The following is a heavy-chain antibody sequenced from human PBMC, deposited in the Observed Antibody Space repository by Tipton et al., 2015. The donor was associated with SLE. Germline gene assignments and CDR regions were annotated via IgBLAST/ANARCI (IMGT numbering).Heavy chain of an antibody. CDR1: GGSFSGYY. V-gene: IGHV4-34*01. D-gene: IGHD3-16*01. Sequence: TLSLTCAVYGGSFSGYYWSWIRQPPGKGLEWIGEINHSGSTNYNPSLESRVTISVDTPKNQFSLKLSSVTAADTAVYYCASGAAGEGYYFDSWGQGTLVTVSS. CDR2: INHSGST. J-gene: IGHJ4*02. CDR3: ASGAAGEGYYFDS.